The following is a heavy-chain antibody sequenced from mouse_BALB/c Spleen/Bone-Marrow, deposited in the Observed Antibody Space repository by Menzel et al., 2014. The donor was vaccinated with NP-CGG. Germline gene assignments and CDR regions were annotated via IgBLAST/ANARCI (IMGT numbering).Heavy chain of an antibody. CDR3: ARDFLYYRYDERISDY. D-gene: IGHD2-14*01. Sequence: VKLMESGPGLVAPSQSLSITCTVSGFSLTSYGVHWVRQPPGKGLEWLGVIWAGGSTNYNSALMSRLSISKDNSKSQVFLKMNSLQTDDTAMYYCARDFLYYRYDERISDYWGQGTTLTVSS. CDR1: GFSLTSYG. CDR2: IWAGGST. V-gene: IGHV2-9*02. J-gene: IGHJ2*01.